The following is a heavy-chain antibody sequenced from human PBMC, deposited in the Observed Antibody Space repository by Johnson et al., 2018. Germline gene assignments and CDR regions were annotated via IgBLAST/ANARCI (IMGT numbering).Heavy chain of an antibody. V-gene: IGHV3-23*04. CDR1: GFTFSSYA. Sequence: EVQLVESGGGLVQPGGSPRLSCAASGFTFSSYAMSWVRQAPGKGLEWVSAISGSGGSTYYADSVKGRLTSSRENSKNTLYLQMKSLRAEDTAVYYCARDPRGSGFVWGKGTTVTVSS. J-gene: IGHJ6*04. D-gene: IGHD6-19*01. CDR2: ISGSGGST. CDR3: ARDPRGSGFV.